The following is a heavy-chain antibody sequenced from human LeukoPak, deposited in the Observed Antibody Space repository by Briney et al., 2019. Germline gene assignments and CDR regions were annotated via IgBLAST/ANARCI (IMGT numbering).Heavy chain of an antibody. V-gene: IGHV4-59*01. CDR1: GGSICSYY. J-gene: IGHJ4*02. Sequence: SETLSLTCTVSGGSICSYYWSWIRQSPGKGLEWIGYIYYTGNTTYNPSLKSRVTISVDTSKNQFSLKLNSVTAADTAVYYCAREVAAAAPFGYWGQGTLVTVSS. D-gene: IGHD6-13*01. CDR3: AREVAAAAPFGY. CDR2: IYYTGNT.